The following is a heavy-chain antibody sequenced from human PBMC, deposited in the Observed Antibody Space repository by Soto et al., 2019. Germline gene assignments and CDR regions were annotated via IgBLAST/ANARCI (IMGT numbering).Heavy chain of an antibody. V-gene: IGHV3-74*01. CDR2: INPDGTTT. CDR1: GSTLSRYW. D-gene: IGHD3-16*01. CDR3: ARGGLGMAAY. J-gene: IGHJ4*02. Sequence: EVQVVESGGGLVQRGGSLRLSCVASGSTLSRYWMHWVRQAPGKGLVWVSRINPDGTTTNYADFVKGRFTVSRDNAKDTLYLQMNSLGVADTAVYYCARGGLGMAAYWGQGTLVTVSS.